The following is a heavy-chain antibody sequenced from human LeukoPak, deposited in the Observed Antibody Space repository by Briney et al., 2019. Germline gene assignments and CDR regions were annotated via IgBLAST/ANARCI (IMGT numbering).Heavy chain of an antibody. Sequence: ASVKVSCKASGYTFTGYYMHWVRQAPGQGLEWMGWINPHSGGTNYALKFQGRVTMTRDTSISTAYMDLSRLRFDDTAVSYCARTAAYYGEPEMTFDYWGQGTLVTVSS. J-gene: IGHJ4*02. CDR3: ARTAAYYGEPEMTFDY. CDR2: INPHSGGT. D-gene: IGHD4-17*01. V-gene: IGHV1-2*02. CDR1: GYTFTGYY.